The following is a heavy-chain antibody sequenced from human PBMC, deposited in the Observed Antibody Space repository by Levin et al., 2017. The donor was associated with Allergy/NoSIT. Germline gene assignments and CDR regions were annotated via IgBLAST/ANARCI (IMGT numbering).Heavy chain of an antibody. CDR3: ARGAYSSSPRADYYDYGMDV. J-gene: IGHJ6*02. CDR2: MNPNSGNT. V-gene: IGHV1-8*01. D-gene: IGHD6-6*01. Sequence: ASVKVSCKASGYTFTSYDINWVRQATGQGLEWMGWMNPNSGNTGYAQKFQGRVTMTRNTSISTAYMELSSLRSEDTAVYYCARGAYSSSPRADYYDYGMDVWGQGTTVTVSS. CDR1: GYTFTSYD.